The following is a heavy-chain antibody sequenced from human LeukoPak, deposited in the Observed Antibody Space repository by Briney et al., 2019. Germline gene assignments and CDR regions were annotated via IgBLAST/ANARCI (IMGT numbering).Heavy chain of an antibody. CDR2: ISSSSSYI. J-gene: IGHJ4*02. CDR1: GFTFKSYS. D-gene: IGHD3-22*01. Sequence: RGSLRLSCAASGFTFKSYSMNWVRQAPGKGLEWVSSISSSSSYIYYADSVKGRFTISRDNAKNSLYLQMNSLRAEDTAVCYCATTYYYDSSGYYPYYYFDYWGQGTLVTVSS. CDR3: ATTYYYDSSGYYPYYYFDY. V-gene: IGHV3-21*04.